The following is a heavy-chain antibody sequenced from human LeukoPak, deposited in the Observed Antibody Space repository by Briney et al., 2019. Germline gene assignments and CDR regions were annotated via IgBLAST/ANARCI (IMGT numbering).Heavy chain of an antibody. CDR1: GFTFSSYA. J-gene: IGHJ5*02. Sequence: GGSLRLSCAASGFTFSSYAMSWFRQAPGKGLEWVSAISGSGGSTYYADSVKGRFTISRDNSKNTLYLQMNSLRAEDTAVYYCAKVSITMVRGVINWFDPWGQGTLVTVSS. D-gene: IGHD3-10*01. CDR3: AKVSITMVRGVINWFDP. V-gene: IGHV3-23*01. CDR2: ISGSGGST.